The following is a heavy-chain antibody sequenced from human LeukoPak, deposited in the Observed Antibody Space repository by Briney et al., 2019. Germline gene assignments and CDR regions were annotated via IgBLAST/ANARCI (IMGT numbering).Heavy chain of an antibody. CDR3: ARDRGAYCGGDCYLGFDY. CDR2: IAGSSGYI. V-gene: IGHV3-21*01. CDR1: GFTFSSYA. J-gene: IGHJ4*01. Sequence: GSLRLSCAASGFTFSSYAMSWVRQAPGKGLEWVSSIAGSSGYISYADSVKGRFTISRDNAKKSLYLQMTSLTAEDTAVYYCARDRGAYCGGDCYLGFDYWGRGTLVTVSS. D-gene: IGHD2-21*02.